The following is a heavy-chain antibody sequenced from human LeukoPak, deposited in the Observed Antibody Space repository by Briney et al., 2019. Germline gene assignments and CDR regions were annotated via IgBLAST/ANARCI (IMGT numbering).Heavy chain of an antibody. CDR1: GGTFSSYA. Sequence: SVKVSCKASGGTFSSYAISWVRQAPGQGLEWMGRIIPILGIANYAQKFQGRVTITADKSTSTAYMELSSLRSEDTAVYYCARALPLVRGIAAAAYSNWFDPWGQGTLVTVSS. CDR3: ARALPLVRGIAAAAYSNWFDP. V-gene: IGHV1-69*04. CDR2: IIPILGIA. J-gene: IGHJ5*02. D-gene: IGHD6-13*01.